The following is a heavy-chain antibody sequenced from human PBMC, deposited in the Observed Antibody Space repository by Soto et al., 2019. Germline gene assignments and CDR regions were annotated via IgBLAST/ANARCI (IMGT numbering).Heavy chain of an antibody. CDR2: ISYSGST. CDR3: ARSAQWDGFDP. D-gene: IGHD2-8*01. J-gene: IGHJ3*01. V-gene: IGHV4-31*03. CDR1: AGSNSTINYS. Sequence: QVQLQESGPGLVRPSQTLSLTCPVYAGSNSTINYSWSWIRQHPEKGLEWSGYISYSGSTFYHSSLKRRVISSLDTSKKQFSRSLTSVTAADTAVYYCARSAQWDGFDPWGQGTMVTVSS.